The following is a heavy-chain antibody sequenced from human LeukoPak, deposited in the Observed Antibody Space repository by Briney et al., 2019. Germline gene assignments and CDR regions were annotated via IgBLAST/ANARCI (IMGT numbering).Heavy chain of an antibody. CDR1: PGSISSSSYY. D-gene: IGHD4-17*01. J-gene: IGHJ3*02. Sequence: PSETLSLTCTVSPGSISSSSYYWGWIRQPPGKGLEWIGTIFYSGSTYYNPSLKSRVTISVDTSKNQFSLKLSSVTAADTAVYYCAREGYGDYVGAFDIWGQGTMVTVSS. CDR2: IFYSGST. V-gene: IGHV4-39*07. CDR3: AREGYGDYVGAFDI.